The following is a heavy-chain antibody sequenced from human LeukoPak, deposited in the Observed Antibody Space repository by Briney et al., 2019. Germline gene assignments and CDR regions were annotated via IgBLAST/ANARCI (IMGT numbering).Heavy chain of an antibody. CDR3: AREAYSSSEYDY. CDR2: INHSGST. J-gene: IGHJ4*02. D-gene: IGHD6-6*01. Sequence: SETLSLTCAVYGGSFSGYYWNWIRQPPGKGLEWIGEINHSGSTYYNPSLKSRVTISVDTSKNQFSLKLSSVTAADTAVYYCAREAYSSSEYDYWGQGTLVTVSS. V-gene: IGHV4-34*01. CDR1: GGSFSGYY.